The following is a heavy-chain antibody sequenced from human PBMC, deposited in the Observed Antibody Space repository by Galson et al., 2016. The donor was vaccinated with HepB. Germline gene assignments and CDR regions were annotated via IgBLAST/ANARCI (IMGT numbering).Heavy chain of an antibody. CDR1: GGPVSTFY. D-gene: IGHD3/OR15-3a*01. CDR3: ASIGSLWTNGLDV. CDR2: FYFNGGT. V-gene: IGHV4-4*09. Sequence: SETLSLTCTVSGGPVSTFYWNWIRQPPGKGLEWIGYFYFNGGTNYNPSLKSRVTLSVDTSKNEFSLRLTSVTVADTAVYLCASIGSLWTNGLDVGGQGTTVAVAS. J-gene: IGHJ6*02.